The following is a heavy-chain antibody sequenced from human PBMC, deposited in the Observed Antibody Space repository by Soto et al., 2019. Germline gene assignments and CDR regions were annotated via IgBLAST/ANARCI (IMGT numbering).Heavy chain of an antibody. CDR2: IKQDGSDK. J-gene: IGHJ3*02. D-gene: IGHD7-27*01. CDR1: GFTFSSYW. V-gene: IGHV3-7*03. CDR3: ARAPISTGDHGAFDI. Sequence: GGSLRLSCAASGFTFSSYWMSWVRQAPGKGLEWVANIKQDGSDKYYVDSVKGRFTISRDNAKNSLYLQMNSLRAEDTAVYYCARAPISTGDHGAFDIWGQGTMVTVSS.